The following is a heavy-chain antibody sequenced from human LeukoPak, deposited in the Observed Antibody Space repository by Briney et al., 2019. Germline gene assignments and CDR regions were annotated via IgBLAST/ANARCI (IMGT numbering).Heavy chain of an antibody. D-gene: IGHD3-3*01. Sequence: PGGSLRLSCAASGFTFSSYAMSWVRQAPGKGLEWVSVISGSGGRTSYADSVKGRFTVSRDNSKNTLYLQMNSLRAEDTAVYYCAKDGLDFWSGYMSPTTIPYYFDYWGQGTLVTVSS. CDR1: GFTFSSYA. V-gene: IGHV3-23*01. CDR2: ISGSGGRT. CDR3: AKDGLDFWSGYMSPTTIPYYFDY. J-gene: IGHJ4*02.